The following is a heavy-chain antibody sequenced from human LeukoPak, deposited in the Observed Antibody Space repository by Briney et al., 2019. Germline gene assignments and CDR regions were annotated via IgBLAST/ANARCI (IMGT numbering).Heavy chain of an antibody. V-gene: IGHV3-30*03. CDR3: ARDFRIQLWYD. CDR1: GFTFSRYG. D-gene: IGHD5-18*01. Sequence: GGSLRLSCAASGFTFSRYGMHWVRQAPGKGLEWVAVISYDGSNKYYADSVKGRFTISRDNAKISLYLQMNSLRAEDTAVYYCARDFRIQLWYDWGQATLVTVSS. CDR2: ISYDGSNK. J-gene: IGHJ4*02.